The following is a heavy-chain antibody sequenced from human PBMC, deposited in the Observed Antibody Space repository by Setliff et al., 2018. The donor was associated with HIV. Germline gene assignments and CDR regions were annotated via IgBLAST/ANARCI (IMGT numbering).Heavy chain of an antibody. Sequence: PSETLSLTCTVSGGSISSDGYYWSWIRQHQGKGLEWFGYIYHRGSAYYHPSLKSRVTISVDTSKNQFSLKLNSVIAADTAVYYCATSRRYCSGATCYAYYYGMDVWGQGATVTVSS. D-gene: IGHD2-15*01. CDR1: GGSISSDGYY. V-gene: IGHV4-31*03. CDR2: IYHRGSA. J-gene: IGHJ6*02. CDR3: ATSRRYCSGATCYAYYYGMDV.